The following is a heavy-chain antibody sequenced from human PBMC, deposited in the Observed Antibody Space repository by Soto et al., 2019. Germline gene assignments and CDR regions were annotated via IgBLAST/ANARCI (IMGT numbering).Heavy chain of an antibody. Sequence: QVQLVESGGGVVQPGGSLRLSCSASGFIFSNFGMQWVRLARGKGLEWVAVISYEGKTQYYGDSVKGRFTISRDDSKNTMYYQMNRLRPEDTAVYYCVKEWTVFSSKWYCRLWGQGTPVTVAA. J-gene: IGHJ4*02. V-gene: IGHV3-30*18. CDR1: GFIFSNFG. D-gene: IGHD2-2*01. CDR2: ISYEGKTQ. CDR3: VKEWTVFSSKWYCRL.